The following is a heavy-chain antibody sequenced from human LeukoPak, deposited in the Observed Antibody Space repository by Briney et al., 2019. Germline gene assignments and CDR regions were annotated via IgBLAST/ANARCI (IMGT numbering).Heavy chain of an antibody. J-gene: IGHJ4*02. D-gene: IGHD6-6*01. CDR2: RSIYNGNT. CDR3: ARGGPFPSGSSSREYXLXX. V-gene: IGHV1-18*01. Sequence: GASVKVSCKASGYDFINYGISWVRQAPGQGLEWMGWRSIYNGNTDYKLQGRVTMTTDTSTSTAYMEVRSLRSDDTAVYYCARGGPFPSGSSSREYXLXXWGQGTLVTV. CDR1: GYDFINYG.